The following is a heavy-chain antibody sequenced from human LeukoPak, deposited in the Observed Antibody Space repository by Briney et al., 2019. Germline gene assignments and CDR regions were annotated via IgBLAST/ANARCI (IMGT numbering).Heavy chain of an antibody. CDR3: ARNYYDSSGYYIPTDY. Sequence: SVKVSCKASGGTFSSYAINWVRQAPGQGLEWMGGIIPIFGTANYAQKFQGRVTITADESTSTAYMELSSLRSEDTAVYYCARNYYDSSGYYIPTDYWGQGTLVTVSS. D-gene: IGHD3-22*01. CDR1: GGTFSSYA. V-gene: IGHV1-69*13. CDR2: IIPIFGTA. J-gene: IGHJ4*02.